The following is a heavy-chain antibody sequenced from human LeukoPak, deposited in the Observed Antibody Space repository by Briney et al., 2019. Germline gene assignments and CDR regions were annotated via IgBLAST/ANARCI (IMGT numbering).Heavy chain of an antibody. CDR2: ISGSGYNT. J-gene: IGHJ6*02. D-gene: IGHD4-17*01. CDR3: AKILTTVTSYYFGMDV. V-gene: IGHV3-23*01. Sequence: GGSLRLSCAASGFTFSSYAMSCVRQAPGKGLEWVSAISGSGYNTYYRDSVKGRFTISRDNSKNTLYLQMDSLRAEDTAVYYCAKILTTVTSYYFGMDVWGQGTMVTVSS. CDR1: GFTFSSYA.